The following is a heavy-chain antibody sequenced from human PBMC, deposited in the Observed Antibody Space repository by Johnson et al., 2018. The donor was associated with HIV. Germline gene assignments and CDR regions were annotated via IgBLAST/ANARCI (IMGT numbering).Heavy chain of an antibody. J-gene: IGHJ3*01. Sequence: VQLVESGGVFVQPGGSLRLSCGSSGFSVSNTYMNWVRQAPGKGLEWVSVMYSGGNTYYADSVRGRFTISRDNSKNTLYLQMSSLKAEDTAMYYCARDGESQQLPLGDAFDVWGQGTMVIVSS. CDR1: GFSVSNTY. D-gene: IGHD6-13*01. CDR3: ARDGESQQLPLGDAFDV. CDR2: MYSGGNT. V-gene: IGHV3-66*01.